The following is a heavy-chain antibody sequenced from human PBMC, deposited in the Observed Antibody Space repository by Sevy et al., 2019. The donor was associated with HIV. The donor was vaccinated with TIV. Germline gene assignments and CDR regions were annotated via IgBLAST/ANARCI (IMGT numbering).Heavy chain of an antibody. Sequence: GGSLRLSCAASGFTFSSYWINWVRQAPGEGLEWVANINQGGNQKHYMDSVKGRFTISRDKAENAVYLQMNSLRVEETAVYYCARGPSGAAAGRFDSWGQGTLVTVSS. CDR3: ARGPSGAAAGRFDS. CDR1: GFTFSSYW. CDR2: INQGGNQK. J-gene: IGHJ4*02. D-gene: IGHD6-13*01. V-gene: IGHV3-7*01.